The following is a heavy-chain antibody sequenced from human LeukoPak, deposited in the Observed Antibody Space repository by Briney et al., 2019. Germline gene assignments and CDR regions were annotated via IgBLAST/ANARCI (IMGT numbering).Heavy chain of an antibody. Sequence: ASVKVSCKASGYTFTSYDINWVRQATGQGLEWMGWMNPNSGNTGYAQKFQGRVTMTRNTSISTAYMELSSLRSEDTAVYYCARGGGLSSSWYKNGAEYFQHWGQGTLVTVSS. D-gene: IGHD6-13*01. CDR1: GYTFTSYD. CDR3: ARGGGLSSSWYKNGAEYFQH. J-gene: IGHJ1*01. V-gene: IGHV1-8*01. CDR2: MNPNSGNT.